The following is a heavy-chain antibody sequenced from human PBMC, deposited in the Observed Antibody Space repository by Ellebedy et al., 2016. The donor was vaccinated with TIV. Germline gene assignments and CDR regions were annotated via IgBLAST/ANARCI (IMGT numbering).Heavy chain of an antibody. CDR2: IYHSGST. D-gene: IGHD2-8*01. Sequence: MPSETLSLTCGVSGGSISSTGFSWSWVRQPPGKGLEWIGYIYHSGSTYYNPSLRSRVTISVDRSKNQFFLNLTAVTAADTAGYYCVRAPNPPHYYYGIDVWGQGTTVTVSS. CDR1: GGSISSTGFS. J-gene: IGHJ6*02. V-gene: IGHV4-30-2*01. CDR3: VRAPNPPHYYYGIDV.